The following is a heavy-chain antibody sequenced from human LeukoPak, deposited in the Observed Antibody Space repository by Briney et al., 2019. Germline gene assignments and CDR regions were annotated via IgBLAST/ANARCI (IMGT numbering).Heavy chain of an antibody. Sequence: GGSLRLSCAASGFTFSRYWMTWVRQAPGKGLEWVANMKQDGSEKYYVDSVKGRFTISRDNAKNSLYLQMNSLRAEDTAVYYWARDLGGGSEFWGQGTLVNVS. CDR1: GFTFSRYW. D-gene: IGHD1-26*01. V-gene: IGHV3-7*01. J-gene: IGHJ4*02. CDR2: MKQDGSEK. CDR3: ARDLGGGSEF.